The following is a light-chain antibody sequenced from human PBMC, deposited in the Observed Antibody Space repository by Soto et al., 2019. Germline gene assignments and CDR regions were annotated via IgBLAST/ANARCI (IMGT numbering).Light chain of an antibody. V-gene: IGKV1-5*01. Sequence: GDRVTITCRASQTTNTWLAWYQQKPGTAPKLLIYDASSLEGGVPSRFSASGSGTEFTLTISSLQPDDLATYYCQQYISYPYTFGGGTKVEIK. CDR1: QTTNTW. CDR3: QQYISYPYT. CDR2: DAS. J-gene: IGKJ4*01.